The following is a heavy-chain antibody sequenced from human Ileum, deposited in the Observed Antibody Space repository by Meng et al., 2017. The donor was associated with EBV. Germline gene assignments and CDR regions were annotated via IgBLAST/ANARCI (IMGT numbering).Heavy chain of an antibody. CDR1: GGSVTSGSYY. D-gene: IGHD1-1*01. CDR2: IYYTGST. J-gene: IGHJ5*02. V-gene: IGHV4-61*01. Sequence: PQESAQGLVKPSETLSLPGTVSGGSVTSGSYYWSWIRQPPGEGLEWIGYIYYTGSTNYNPSLKSRVTISVDTSKNQFSLNLTSVTAADTAVYYCARGTGTTFAWGQGTLVTVSS. CDR3: ARGTGTTFA.